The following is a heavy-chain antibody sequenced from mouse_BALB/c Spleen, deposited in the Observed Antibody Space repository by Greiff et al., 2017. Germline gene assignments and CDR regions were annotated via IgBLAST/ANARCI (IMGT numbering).Heavy chain of an antibody. CDR3: ARWDYYGSSSYAMDY. D-gene: IGHD1-1*01. CDR1: GFTFSSFG. J-gene: IGHJ4*01. CDR2: ISSGSSTI. V-gene: IGHV5-17*02. Sequence: EVQVVESGGGLVQPGGSRKLSCAASGFTFSSFGMHWVRQAPEKGLEWVAYISSGSSTIYYADTVKGRFTISRDNPKNTLFLQMTSLRSEDTAMYYCARWDYYGSSSYAMDYWGQGTSVTVSS.